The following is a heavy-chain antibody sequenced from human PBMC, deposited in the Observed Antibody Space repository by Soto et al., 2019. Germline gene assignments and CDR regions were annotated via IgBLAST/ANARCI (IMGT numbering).Heavy chain of an antibody. Sequence: SVKVSCKASGGTFSSYAISWVRQAPGQGLEWMGGIIPIFGTANYAQKFQGRVTITADESTSTAYMELSSLRSEDTAVYYCARVSRDVYNPRPDYFDYWGQGTLVTVSS. CDR2: IIPIFGTA. CDR3: ARVSRDVYNPRPDYFDY. D-gene: IGHD1-1*01. V-gene: IGHV1-69*13. CDR1: GGTFSSYA. J-gene: IGHJ4*02.